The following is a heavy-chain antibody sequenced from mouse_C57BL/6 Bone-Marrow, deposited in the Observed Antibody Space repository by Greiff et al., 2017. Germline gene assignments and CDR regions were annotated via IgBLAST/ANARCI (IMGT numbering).Heavy chain of an antibody. Sequence: QVQLQQPGAELVRPGSSVKLSCTASGYTFTNYWMDWVKQRPGQGLEWIGNIYPSDSETHYTQKFQDKATLTVDNSSSTAYMQLSSLTSADSAVYDCARYSSTTTYGDVWGTGTMVTVSS. CDR2: IYPSDSET. V-gene: IGHV1-61*01. J-gene: IGHJ1*03. CDR3: ARYSSTTTYGDV. CDR1: GYTFTNYW. D-gene: IGHD5-5*01.